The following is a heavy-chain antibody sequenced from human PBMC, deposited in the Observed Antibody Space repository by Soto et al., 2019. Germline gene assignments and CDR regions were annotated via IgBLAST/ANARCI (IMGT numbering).Heavy chain of an antibody. Sequence: SETLCLTCTVSGGSISSSSYYWGWIRQPPGKGLEWIGSIYYSGSTYYNPSLKSRVTISVDTSKNQFSLKLSSVTAADTAVYYCANIVVVPAAIHTLYYYYYMDVWGKGTTVTVSS. CDR2: IYYSGST. CDR3: ANIVVVPAAIHTLYYYYYMDV. D-gene: IGHD2-2*01. V-gene: IGHV4-39*01. J-gene: IGHJ6*03. CDR1: GGSISSSSYY.